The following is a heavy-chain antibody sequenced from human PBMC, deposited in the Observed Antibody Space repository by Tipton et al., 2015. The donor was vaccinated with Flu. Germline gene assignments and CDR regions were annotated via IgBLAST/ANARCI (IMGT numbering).Heavy chain of an antibody. CDR1: GGSISSYY. CDR3: ARDSGLWFGELYIDY. CDR2: IYTSGST. V-gene: IGHV4-4*07. Sequence: TLSLTCTVSGGSISSYYWSWIRQPAGKGLEWIGRIYTSGSTNYNPSLKSRVTISVDTSKNQFSLKLSSVTAADTAVYYCARDSGLWFGELYIDYWGQGTLVTVSS. D-gene: IGHD3-10*01. J-gene: IGHJ4*02.